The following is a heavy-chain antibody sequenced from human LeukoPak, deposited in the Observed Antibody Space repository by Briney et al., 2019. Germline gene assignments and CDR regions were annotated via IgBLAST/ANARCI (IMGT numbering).Heavy chain of an antibody. CDR2: TYYRSTWYN. J-gene: IGHJ4*02. Sequence: SQTLSLACAISGDSVSSNSAAWHWIRQSPSRGLEWLGRTYYRSTWYNDYAVSVKSRITINPDTSKNQFSLQLNSVTPEDTAVYYCAGGTGVFDYWGQGTLVTVSS. D-gene: IGHD7-27*01. CDR3: AGGTGVFDY. CDR1: GDSVSSNSAA. V-gene: IGHV6-1*01.